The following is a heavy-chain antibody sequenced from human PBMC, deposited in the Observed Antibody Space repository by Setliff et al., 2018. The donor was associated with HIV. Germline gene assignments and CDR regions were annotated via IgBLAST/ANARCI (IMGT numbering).Heavy chain of an antibody. J-gene: IGHJ4*02. V-gene: IGHV4-59*08. D-gene: IGHD2-2*01. CDR1: GGSVSSYY. CDR3: ARYCSSTTCYPRNFDY. CDR2: IYYSGST. Sequence: PSETLSLTCAVSGGSVSSYYWTWIRQPPGKGLEWIGYIYYSGSTNYNPSLKSRVTISVDTSKNQFSLKLRSVTAADTAVYYCARYCSSTTCYPRNFDYWGQGTLVTVSS.